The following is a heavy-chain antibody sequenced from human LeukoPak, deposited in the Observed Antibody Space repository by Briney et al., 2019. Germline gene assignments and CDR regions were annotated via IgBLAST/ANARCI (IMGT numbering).Heavy chain of an antibody. CDR1: GGSISSSSYY. Sequence: SETLSLTCTVSGGSISSSSYYWGWIRQPPGKGLEWIGSIYYSGSTYYNPSLKSRVTISVDTSKNQFSLKLSSVTAADTAVYYCARGKSSSWLFPTQNFDYWGQGTLVTVSS. V-gene: IGHV4-39*07. D-gene: IGHD6-13*01. CDR2: IYYSGST. CDR3: ARGKSSSWLFPTQNFDY. J-gene: IGHJ4*02.